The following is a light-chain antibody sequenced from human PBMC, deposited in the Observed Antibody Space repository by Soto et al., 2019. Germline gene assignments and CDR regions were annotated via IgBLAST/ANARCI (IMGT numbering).Light chain of an antibody. CDR3: QQRSKWPLT. CDR1: QSVRNY. J-gene: IGKJ4*01. V-gene: IGKV3-11*01. CDR2: DTF. Sequence: EIVLTQSPATLSLSPGERATLSCRASQSVRNYLAWYQQKPGQAPSLLIYDTFNRATGISARFSGSGSGTDFTLTISSLEPEDFAVYYCQQRSKWPLTFGGGTKVEIK.